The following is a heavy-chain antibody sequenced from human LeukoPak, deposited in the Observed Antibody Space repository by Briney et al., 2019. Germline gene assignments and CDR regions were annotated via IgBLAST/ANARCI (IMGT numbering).Heavy chain of an antibody. CDR2: IIPIFGTA. Sequence: ASVKVSCKASRGTFSSYAISWVRQAPGQGLEWMGGIIPIFGTANYAEKFQGRVTITADEFTSTAYMELSSLRSEDTAVYYCARLFTPRYCSTTSCYWKGWFDPWGQGTLVTVSS. V-gene: IGHV1-69*13. D-gene: IGHD2-2*01. J-gene: IGHJ5*02. CDR1: RGTFSSYA. CDR3: ARLFTPRYCSTTSCYWKGWFDP.